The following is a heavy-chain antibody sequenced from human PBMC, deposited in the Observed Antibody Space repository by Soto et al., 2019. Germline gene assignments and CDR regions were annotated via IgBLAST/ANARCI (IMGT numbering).Heavy chain of an antibody. CDR3: ARDPGFCGGDCYFDY. V-gene: IGHV1-69*13. CDR1: GGTFSSYA. Sequence: SVKVSCKASGGTFSSYAISWVRQAPGQGLEWMGGIIPIFGTANYAQKFQGRVTITADESTSTAYMELSSLRSEDTAVYYCARDPGFCGGDCYFDYWGQGTLVTVSS. J-gene: IGHJ4*02. CDR2: IIPIFGTA. D-gene: IGHD2-21*02.